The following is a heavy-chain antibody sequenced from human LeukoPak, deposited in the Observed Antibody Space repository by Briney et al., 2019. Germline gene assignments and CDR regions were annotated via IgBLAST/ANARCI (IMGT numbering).Heavy chain of an antibody. CDR1: GYTFTDYY. D-gene: IGHD1-20*01. CDR3: ASPRYNWNYPDV. V-gene: IGHV1-2*02. Sequence: GASVKVSCKAAGYTFTDYYLHWVRHAPGQGLEWMGWISPNTGDTNYAQKFQGRVTMTRDTSISTAYMELSSLRSDDTAVYYCASPRYNWNYPDVWGKGTTVTVSS. CDR2: ISPNTGDT. J-gene: IGHJ6*03.